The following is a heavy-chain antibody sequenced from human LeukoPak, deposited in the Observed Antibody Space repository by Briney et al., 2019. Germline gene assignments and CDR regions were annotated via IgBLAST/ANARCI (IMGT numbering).Heavy chain of an antibody. J-gene: IGHJ4*02. D-gene: IGHD3-10*01. CDR1: GGTFSSYA. Sequence: ASVKVSRKASGGTFSSYAISWVRQAPGQGLEWMGGIIPIFGTANYAQKFQGRVTITADESTSTAYMELSSLRSEDTAVYYCARDYYGSGSYYKPFDYWGQGTLVTVSS. CDR2: IIPIFGTA. V-gene: IGHV1-69*01. CDR3: ARDYYGSGSYYKPFDY.